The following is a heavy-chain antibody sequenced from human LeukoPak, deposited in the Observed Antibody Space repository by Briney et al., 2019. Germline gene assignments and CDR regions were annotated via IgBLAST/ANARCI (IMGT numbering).Heavy chain of an antibody. Sequence: GASVKVSCKASGYTFTSYYMHWVRQAPGQGLEWMGIINPSGGSTSYAQKFQGRVTMTRDTSTSTVYMGLSSLRSEDTAVYYCARDLRGYSYYYGMDVWGQGTTVTVSS. CDR1: GYTFTSYY. CDR2: INPSGGST. CDR3: ARDLRGYSYYYGMDV. V-gene: IGHV1-46*01. D-gene: IGHD5-12*01. J-gene: IGHJ6*02.